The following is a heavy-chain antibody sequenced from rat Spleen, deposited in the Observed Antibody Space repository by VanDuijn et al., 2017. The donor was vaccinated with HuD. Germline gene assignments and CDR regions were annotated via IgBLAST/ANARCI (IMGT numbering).Heavy chain of an antibody. CDR2: INPDGSTT. D-gene: IGHD1-11*01. CDR1: GFTFSTYW. J-gene: IGHJ2*01. CDR3: ARSSFNYGGFSHQFDY. Sequence: EVQLVETGGGLVQPGGSLKLSCVASGFTFSTYWMYWVRQAPGKGLEWVSSINPDGSTTNYPDSVKGRFSISRDNAKSSLYLQMDSLRSEDTATYYCARSSFNYGGFSHQFDYWGQGVMVTVSS. V-gene: IGHV5-58*01.